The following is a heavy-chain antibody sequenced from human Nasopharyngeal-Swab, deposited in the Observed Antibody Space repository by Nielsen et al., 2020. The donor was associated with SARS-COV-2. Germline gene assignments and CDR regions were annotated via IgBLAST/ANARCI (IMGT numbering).Heavy chain of an antibody. CDR2: IYYGGST. Sequence: SETLSLTCTVSGGSISTSSYYWGWIRQPPGKGLEWIGTIYYGGSTYYNPSLKSRITISIDTSKNQFYLKLTSVTAADTAMYYCARDGTYYYETSGYPFHHWGQGTLVTVSS. D-gene: IGHD3-22*01. CDR1: GGSISTSSYY. CDR3: ARDGTYYYETSGYPFHH. V-gene: IGHV4-39*07. J-gene: IGHJ1*01.